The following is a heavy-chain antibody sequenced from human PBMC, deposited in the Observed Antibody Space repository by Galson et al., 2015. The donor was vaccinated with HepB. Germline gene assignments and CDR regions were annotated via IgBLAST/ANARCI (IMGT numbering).Heavy chain of an antibody. V-gene: IGHV3-7*03. CDR3: ARKHIEPGYYYYYGMDV. CDR2: IKQDGSEK. Sequence: SLRLSCAASGFTFSSFWMSWVRQAPGKGLEWVANIKQDGSEKYYVDSVKGRFTISRDNAKNSLYLQMNSLRAEDTAVYYCARKHIEPGYYYYYGMDVWGQGTTVTVSS. CDR1: GFTFSSFW. J-gene: IGHJ6*02. D-gene: IGHD2-21*01.